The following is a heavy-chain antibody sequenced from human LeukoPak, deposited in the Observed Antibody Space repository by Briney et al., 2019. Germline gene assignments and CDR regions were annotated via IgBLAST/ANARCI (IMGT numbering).Heavy chain of an antibody. Sequence: SETLSLTCAVYGGSFSGYYWSWIRQPPGKGLEWIGEINHSGSTNYNPSLKSRVTISVDTSKNQFSLKLSSVTAADTAVYYCASNSGPWGQGTLVTVSS. J-gene: IGHJ5*02. CDR2: INHSGST. CDR3: ASNSGP. CDR1: GGSFSGYY. D-gene: IGHD6-19*01. V-gene: IGHV4-34*01.